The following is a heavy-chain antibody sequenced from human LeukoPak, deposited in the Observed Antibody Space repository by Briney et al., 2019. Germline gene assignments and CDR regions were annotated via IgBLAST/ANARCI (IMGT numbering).Heavy chain of an antibody. J-gene: IGHJ6*02. CDR1: GYTFTSYY. V-gene: IGHV1-46*01. CDR2: INPSGGST. CDR3: ARDGHCSSTSCPRPGMDV. D-gene: IGHD2-2*01. Sequence: ASVKVSCTASGYTFTSYYMHWVRQAPGQGLEWMGIINPSGGSTSYAQKFQGRVTMTRDTSTSTVYMELSSLRSEDTAVYYCARDGHCSSTSCPRPGMDVWGQGTTVTVSS.